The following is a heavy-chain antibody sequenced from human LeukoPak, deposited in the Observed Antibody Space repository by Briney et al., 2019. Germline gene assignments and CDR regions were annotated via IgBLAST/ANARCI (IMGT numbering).Heavy chain of an antibody. D-gene: IGHD3-10*01. J-gene: IGHJ3*02. Sequence: SETLSLTCTVSGGSISSSSHYWGWIRQPPGKGLEWIGSMYYRGSTYHSPSLKSRVTISVDTSKNQFSLKLSSVTAADTAVYYCARLRTYYYGSGSYYNTTSAFDIWGQGTMVTVSS. CDR3: ARLRTYYYGSGSYYNTTSAFDI. V-gene: IGHV4-39*01. CDR1: GGSISSSSHY. CDR2: MYYRGST.